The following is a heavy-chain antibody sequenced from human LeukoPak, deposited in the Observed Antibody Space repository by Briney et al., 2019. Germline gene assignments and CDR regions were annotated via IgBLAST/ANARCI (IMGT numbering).Heavy chain of an antibody. CDR1: RFTFSNAW. V-gene: IGHV3-15*01. D-gene: IGHD4/OR15-4a*01. J-gene: IGHJ4*02. CDR3: AIDEPNYAPYDFDY. Sequence: PGGSLRLSCAASRFTFSNAWMNWVRQAPGEGLEWVGRIKSKADDETTDYAAPVKGRFTISRDDSNNMVYLQMNSLKIEDTAVYYCAIDEPNYAPYDFDYWGQGTLVTVSS. CDR2: IKSKADDETT.